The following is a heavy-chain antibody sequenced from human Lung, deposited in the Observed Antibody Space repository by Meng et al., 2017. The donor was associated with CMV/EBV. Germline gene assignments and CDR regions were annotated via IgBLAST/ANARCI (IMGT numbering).Heavy chain of an antibody. J-gene: IGHJ3*02. CDR2: IYPGDSDT. D-gene: IGHD2-21*01. Sequence: GGSLRLXCKGSGYSFASYWIAWVRQMPGKGLEWMGIIYPGDSDTRYSPSFQGQVTISADQSISTAYLQWSSLKASDTAMYYCARRDRAYCGGNCYREAFDIXGQGXMVTVSS. CDR1: GYSFASYW. V-gene: IGHV5-51*01. CDR3: ARRDRAYCGGNCYREAFDI.